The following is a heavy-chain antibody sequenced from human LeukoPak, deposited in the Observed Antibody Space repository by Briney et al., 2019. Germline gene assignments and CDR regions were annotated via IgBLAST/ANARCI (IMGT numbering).Heavy chain of an antibody. J-gene: IGHJ6*02. CDR3: ARRWFDYYYYGMDV. V-gene: IGHV1-2*02. Sequence: GASVKVSCKASGYTFTGYYMHWVRQAPGQGLEWMGWINPNSGGTNYAQKFQGRVTMTRDTSISTAYMELSRLRSDDTAVYYCARRWFDYYYYGMDVWGQGTLVTVS. CDR1: GYTFTGYY. CDR2: INPNSGGT. D-gene: IGHD3-10*01.